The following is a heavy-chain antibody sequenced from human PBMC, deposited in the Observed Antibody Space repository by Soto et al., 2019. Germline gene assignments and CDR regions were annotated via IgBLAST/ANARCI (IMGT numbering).Heavy chain of an antibody. D-gene: IGHD6-19*01. CDR1: GFTFSSYG. Sequence: GGSLRLSCAASGFTFSSYGMHWVRQAPGKGLEWVAVISYDGSNKYYADSVKGRFTISRDNSKNTLYLQMNSLRAEDTAVYYCAKDLNSSGWYSDYYYGMDVWGQGTTVTVS. CDR3: AKDLNSSGWYSDYYYGMDV. J-gene: IGHJ6*02. V-gene: IGHV3-30*18. CDR2: ISYDGSNK.